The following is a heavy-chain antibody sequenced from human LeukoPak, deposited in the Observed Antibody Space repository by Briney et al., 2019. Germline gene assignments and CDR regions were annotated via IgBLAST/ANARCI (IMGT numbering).Heavy chain of an antibody. Sequence: ASVKVSCKASGYTFTSYGISWVRQAPGQGLEWMGWISAYNGNTNYAQKLQGRVTMTTDTSTSTAYMELRSLRSDDTAVYYCARDAYCGGDCFSPFFWFDPWGQGTLVTVSP. J-gene: IGHJ5*02. D-gene: IGHD2-21*02. CDR3: ARDAYCGGDCFSPFFWFDP. CDR1: GYTFTSYG. V-gene: IGHV1-18*01. CDR2: ISAYNGNT.